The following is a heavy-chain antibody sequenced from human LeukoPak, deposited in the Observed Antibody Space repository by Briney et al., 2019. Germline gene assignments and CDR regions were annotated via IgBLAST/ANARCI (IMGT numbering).Heavy chain of an antibody. Sequence: GASVKVSCKASGYTFTSYDINWVRQATGQGLEWMGWMNPNSGNTGYAQKFQGRVTMTRNTSISTAYMELSSLRSEDTAVYYCARDREPEGRYYYYGLDVWGQGTTVTVSS. CDR2: MNPNSGNT. D-gene: IGHD1-14*01. J-gene: IGHJ6*02. V-gene: IGHV1-8*01. CDR3: ARDREPEGRYYYYGLDV. CDR1: GYTFTSYD.